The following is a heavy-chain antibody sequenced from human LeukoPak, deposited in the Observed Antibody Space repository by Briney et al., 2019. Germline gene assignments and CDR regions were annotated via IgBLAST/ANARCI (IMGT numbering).Heavy chain of an antibody. Sequence: SETLSLTCTVSGGSISSSSYYWGWIRQPPGKGLEWIGYIYHSGSTYYNPSLKSRVTISVDTSKNQFSLKLSSVTAADTAVYYCASCQGWFDPWGQGTLVTVSS. CDR2: IYHSGST. CDR3: ASCQGWFDP. CDR1: GGSISSSSYY. V-gene: IGHV4-39*07. J-gene: IGHJ5*02.